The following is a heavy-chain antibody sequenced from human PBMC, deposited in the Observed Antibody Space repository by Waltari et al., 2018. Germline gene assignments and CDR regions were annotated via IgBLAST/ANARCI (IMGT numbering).Heavy chain of an antibody. V-gene: IGHV1-18*01. Sequence: QVQLVLSGAEVKKPGASVTVSCKASGYTFTSYGISWVRQAPGQGLEWMGWISGYNGNTNYAQKLQGRVTMTTDTSTSTAYMELRSLRSDDTALYYCAREGRSSGYRKTQGVDYWGQGTLVTVSS. CDR1: GYTFTSYG. CDR3: AREGRSSGYRKTQGVDY. CDR2: ISGYNGNT. J-gene: IGHJ4*02. D-gene: IGHD3-22*01.